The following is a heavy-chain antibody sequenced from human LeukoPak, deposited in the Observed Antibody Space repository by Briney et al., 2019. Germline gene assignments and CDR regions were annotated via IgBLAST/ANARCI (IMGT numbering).Heavy chain of an antibody. V-gene: IGHV3-23*01. Sequence: GGSLRLSCAASGFTFSSYAMSWVRQAPGNGLEWVSAISGSGGSTYYADSVKGRFTISRDNSKNTLYLQMNSLRAEDTAVYYCAKDPYSSSPNNWFDPWGQGTLVTVSS. CDR1: GFTFSSYA. CDR2: ISGSGGST. D-gene: IGHD6-6*01. J-gene: IGHJ5*02. CDR3: AKDPYSSSPNNWFDP.